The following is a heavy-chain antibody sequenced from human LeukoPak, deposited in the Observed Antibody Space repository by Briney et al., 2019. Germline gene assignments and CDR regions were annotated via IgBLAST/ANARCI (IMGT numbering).Heavy chain of an antibody. CDR1: GYSFNSYW. Sequence: GESLKISCKGSGYSFNSYWIGRVRQMPGKGLEWMGIIYFGDSENRYSPSFQGQVTISADRSVNTAYLQWSSLKASDTAMYYCARQGTTRRSGHDAFDIWGQGTMVTVSS. D-gene: IGHD1/OR15-1a*01. V-gene: IGHV5-51*01. CDR2: IYFGDSEN. J-gene: IGHJ3*02. CDR3: ARQGTTRRSGHDAFDI.